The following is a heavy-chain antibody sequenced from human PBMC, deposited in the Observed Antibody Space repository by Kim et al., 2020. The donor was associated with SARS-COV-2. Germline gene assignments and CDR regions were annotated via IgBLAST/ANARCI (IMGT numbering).Heavy chain of an antibody. Sequence: SETLSLTCTVSGGSISSYYWSWIRQPPGKGLEWIGDIYYSGSTNYNPSLKSRVTISVDTSKNQFSLKLSSVTAADTAVYYCARHGDDSSGYYLLDYWGQGTLVTVSS. CDR2: IYYSGST. J-gene: IGHJ4*02. CDR1: GGSISSYY. D-gene: IGHD3-22*01. CDR3: ARHGDDSSGYYLLDY. V-gene: IGHV4-59*08.